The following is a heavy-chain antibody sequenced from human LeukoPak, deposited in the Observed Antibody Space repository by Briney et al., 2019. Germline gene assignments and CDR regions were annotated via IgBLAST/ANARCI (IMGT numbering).Heavy chain of an antibody. J-gene: IGHJ5*02. CDR3: ARGPLYSISWYEGDNWFDP. V-gene: IGHV1-69*13. CDR2: IIPIFGTA. CDR1: GGTFSSYA. D-gene: IGHD6-13*01. Sequence: ASVKVSCKASGGTFSSYAISWVRQAPGQGLEWMGGIIPIFGTANYAQKFQGRVTITADESTSTAYMELSSLRSDDTAVYYCARGPLYSISWYEGDNWFDPWGQGTLVTVSS.